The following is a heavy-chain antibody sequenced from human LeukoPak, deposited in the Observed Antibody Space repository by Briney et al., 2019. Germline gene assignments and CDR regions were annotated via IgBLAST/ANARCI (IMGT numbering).Heavy chain of an antibody. V-gene: IGHV1-69*05. Sequence: ASVKVSRKASGGTFSSYAISWVRQAPGQGLEWMGGIIPIFGTANYAQKFQGRVTITTDESTSTAYMELSSLRSEDTAVYYCARASGGTGTTGALDYWGQGTLVTVSS. CDR3: ARASGGTGTTGALDY. CDR2: IIPIFGTA. D-gene: IGHD1-7*01. CDR1: GGTFSSYA. J-gene: IGHJ4*02.